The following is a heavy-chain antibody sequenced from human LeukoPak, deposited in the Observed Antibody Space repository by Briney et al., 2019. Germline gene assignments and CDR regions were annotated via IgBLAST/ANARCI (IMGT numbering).Heavy chain of an antibody. CDR2: ISWNSGSI. J-gene: IGHJ6*03. CDR3: AKGNAAAQRSYYYMDV. V-gene: IGHV3-9*01. CDR1: GFTFDDYA. Sequence: PGRSLRLSCAASGFTFDDYAMHWVRQAPGKGLEWVSGISWNSGSIGYADSVKGRFTISRDNAKNSLYLQMNSLRAEDTALYYCAKGNAAAQRSYYYMDVWGKGTTVTISS. D-gene: IGHD6-13*01.